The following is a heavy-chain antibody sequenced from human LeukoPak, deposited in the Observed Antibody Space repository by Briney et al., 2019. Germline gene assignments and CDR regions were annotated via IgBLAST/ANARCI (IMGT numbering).Heavy chain of an antibody. CDR3: AGVFITGTTWGFDY. D-gene: IGHD1-7*01. CDR2: ISSSSSYI. J-gene: IGHJ4*02. CDR1: GFTFSSYS. V-gene: IGHV3-21*01. Sequence: GGSLRLSCAASGFTFSSYSMNWVRQAPGKGLEWVSSISSSSSYIYYADSVKGRFTISRDNAKNSLYLQMNSLRAEDTAVYYCAGVFITGTTWGFDYWGQGTLVTVSS.